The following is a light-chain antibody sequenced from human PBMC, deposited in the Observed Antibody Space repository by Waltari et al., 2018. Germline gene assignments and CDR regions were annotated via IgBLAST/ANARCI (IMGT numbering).Light chain of an antibody. V-gene: IGLV4-69*01. Sequence: QLVLTQSPSASASLGASVKLTCTLSSGHTTNLIASLQQKPEKGPRYLMKVNSDGSHNKGVEIPDRFSGSSSGAERYLTISSLQSEDEADYYCQTGGHGTWVFGGGTRLTVL. CDR2: VNSDGSH. J-gene: IGLJ3*02. CDR3: QTGGHGTWV. CDR1: SGHTTNL.